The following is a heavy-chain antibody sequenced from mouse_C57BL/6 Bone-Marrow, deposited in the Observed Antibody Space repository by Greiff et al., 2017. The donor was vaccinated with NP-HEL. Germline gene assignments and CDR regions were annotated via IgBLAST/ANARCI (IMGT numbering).Heavy chain of an antibody. CDR3: AKWVVVAPFDY. J-gene: IGHJ2*01. CDR1: GYTFTSYW. D-gene: IGHD1-1*01. Sequence: QVQLQQPGAELVKPGASVKLSCKASGYTFTSYWMHWVKQRPGQGLEWIGYINPSSGYTKYNQKFKDKATLTADKSSSTAYMQLSSLTYEDSAVYSCAKWVVVAPFDYWGQGTTLTVSS. V-gene: IGHV1-7*01. CDR2: INPSSGYT.